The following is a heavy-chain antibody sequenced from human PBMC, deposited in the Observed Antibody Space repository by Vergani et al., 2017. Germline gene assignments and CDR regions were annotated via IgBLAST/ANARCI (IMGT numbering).Heavy chain of an antibody. D-gene: IGHD2-21*02. CDR3: AKKPYGMLVTQHESLHFDY. J-gene: IGHJ4*02. Sequence: EVQLVESGGGLVKPGGSLRLSCAASGFTFSSYGMNWVRQAPGKGLEWVSAISGSGGSTYYADSVKGRFTISRDNSKNTLYLQMNSLRAEDTAVYYCAKKPYGMLVTQHESLHFDYWGQGTLVTVSS. CDR2: ISGSGGST. V-gene: IGHV3-23*04. CDR1: GFTFSSYG.